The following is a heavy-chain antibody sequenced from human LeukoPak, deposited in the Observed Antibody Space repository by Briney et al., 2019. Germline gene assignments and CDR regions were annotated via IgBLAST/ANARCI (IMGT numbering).Heavy chain of an antibody. D-gene: IGHD1-14*01. CDR3: AKTDRFPGSRGTESYWYFDL. Sequence: GASVKVSCKASGYSFTSYGISWVRQAPGQGLEWMGWISAYNGNTNYAQKLQGRVTMTTDTSTSTAYMELRSLRSDDTAVYYCAKTDRFPGSRGTESYWYFDLWGRGTLVTVSS. V-gene: IGHV1-18*01. CDR1: GYSFTSYG. CDR2: ISAYNGNT. J-gene: IGHJ2*01.